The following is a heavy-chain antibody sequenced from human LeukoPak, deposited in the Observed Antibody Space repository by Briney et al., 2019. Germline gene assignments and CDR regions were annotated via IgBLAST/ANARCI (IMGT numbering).Heavy chain of an antibody. V-gene: IGHV4-4*02. Sequence: SGTLSPTCTVSGGSFSSSNWWSWVRQSPGKGLEWIGKIYHSGSTNYNPSLKSRVTISVDTSKNQFSLKLSSVTAADTAVYYCATGPRDAFDIWGQGTMVTVSS. D-gene: IGHD1-14*01. CDR1: GGSFSSSNW. J-gene: IGHJ3*02. CDR2: IYHSGST. CDR3: ATGPRDAFDI.